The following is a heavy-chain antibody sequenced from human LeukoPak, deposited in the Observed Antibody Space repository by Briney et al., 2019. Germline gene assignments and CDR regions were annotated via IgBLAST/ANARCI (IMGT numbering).Heavy chain of an antibody. D-gene: IGHD3-10*01. CDR3: ARDEARWSGEGDAFDI. CDR2: IYHSGST. V-gene: IGHV4-38-2*02. J-gene: IGHJ3*02. CDR1: GGSISSYY. Sequence: SETLSLTCTVSGGSISSYYWSWIRQPPGKGLEWIGSIYHSGSTYYNPSLKSRVTISVDTSKNQFSLKLSSVTAADTAVYYCARDEARWSGEGDAFDIWGQGTMVTVSS.